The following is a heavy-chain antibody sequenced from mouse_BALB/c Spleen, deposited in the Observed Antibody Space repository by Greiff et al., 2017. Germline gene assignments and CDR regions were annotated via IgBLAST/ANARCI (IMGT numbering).Heavy chain of an antibody. CDR1: GFTFNTNA. D-gene: IGHD4-1*01. CDR3: VRGLGRV. V-gene: IGHV10S3*01. Sequence: TGGGLVQPKGSLKLSCAASGFTFNTNAMNWVRQAPGKGLEWVARIRSKSNNYATYYADSVKDRFTISRDDSQSMLYLQMNNLKTEDTAMYYCVRGLGRVWGAGTTVTVSS. CDR2: IRSKSNNYAT. J-gene: IGHJ1*01.